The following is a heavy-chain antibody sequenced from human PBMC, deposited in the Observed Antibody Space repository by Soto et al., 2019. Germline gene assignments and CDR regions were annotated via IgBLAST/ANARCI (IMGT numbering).Heavy chain of an antibody. CDR2: INTDGSGT. CDR3: AKDGLGAYSYGSYYFDY. V-gene: IGHV3-74*01. J-gene: IGHJ4*02. D-gene: IGHD5-18*01. Sequence: PGGALRLSCAASGFIFSSDWMHWVRQVPGGGLMWVSRINTDGSGTSYADSVKGRFTISRDNSKDTLYLQMNSLRAEDTAVYYCAKDGLGAYSYGSYYFDYWGQGTLVTVSS. CDR1: GFIFSSDW.